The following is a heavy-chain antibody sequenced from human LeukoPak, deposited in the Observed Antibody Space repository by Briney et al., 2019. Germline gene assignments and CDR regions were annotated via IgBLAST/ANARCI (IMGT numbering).Heavy chain of an antibody. CDR2: IYHSGST. J-gene: IGHJ4*02. Sequence: PWETLSLTCAVSGYSISSGYYWGWVRQPPGKGLEWIGSIYHSGSTYYNPSLKSRVTISVDTSKNQFSLKLSSVTAADTAVYYCARLYYSYGITDFGYWGQGTLVTVSS. D-gene: IGHD5-18*01. V-gene: IGHV4-38-2*01. CDR1: GYSISSGYY. CDR3: ARLYYSYGITDFGY.